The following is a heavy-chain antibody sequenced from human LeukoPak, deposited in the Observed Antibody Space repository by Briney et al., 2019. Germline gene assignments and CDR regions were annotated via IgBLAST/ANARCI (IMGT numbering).Heavy chain of an antibody. CDR1: GGSISSNSYY. Sequence: SETLSLTCAVSGGSISSNSYYWGWIRQPPGKGLEWIGSIYYSGSTYYNPSLKSRVTISVDTSKNQFSLKLSSVTAADTAVYYCAIKREEYSSSWYSYYYYMDVWGKGTTVTVSS. CDR3: AIKREEYSSSWYSYYYYMDV. CDR2: IYYSGST. J-gene: IGHJ6*03. V-gene: IGHV4-39*01. D-gene: IGHD6-13*01.